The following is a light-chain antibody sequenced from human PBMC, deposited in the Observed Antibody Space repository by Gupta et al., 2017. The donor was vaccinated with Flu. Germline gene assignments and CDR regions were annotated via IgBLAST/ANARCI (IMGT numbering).Light chain of an antibody. V-gene: IGLV1-40*01. J-gene: IGLJ1*01. CDR3: QAYDSSLGGYV. CDR1: SSNNGASFT. Sequence: SSNNGASFTVNWYQQLAGTAPKLLIYANSHRPSGVSDRFSGSKSGTSASLAVSGLQAEDEADYYCQAYDSSLGGYVFGTGTEVTVL. CDR2: ANS.